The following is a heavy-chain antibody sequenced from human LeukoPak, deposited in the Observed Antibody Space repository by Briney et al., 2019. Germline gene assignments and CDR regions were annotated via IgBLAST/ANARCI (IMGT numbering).Heavy chain of an antibody. J-gene: IGHJ4*02. D-gene: IGHD1-14*01. Sequence: PGGSLRLSCAASGFTFSSYVMSLVRQAPGKGLEGVSDISGRGGSTYYPDSVKGRFTICRYDSKNTLYLDVICVRTGETAVYYCAKRGKTDHVDYWGQGTMVTVS. CDR1: GFTFSSYV. CDR3: AKRGKTDHVDY. CDR2: ISGRGGST. V-gene: IGHV3-23*01.